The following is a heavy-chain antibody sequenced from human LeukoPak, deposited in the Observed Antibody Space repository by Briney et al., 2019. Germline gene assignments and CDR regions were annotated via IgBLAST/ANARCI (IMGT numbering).Heavy chain of an antibody. CDR1: GYTFTGYY. V-gene: IGHV1-2*06. Sequence: ASVKVSCKSSGYTFTGYYMHWVRQAPGQGLEWMGRINPNIDGTNYAQKFQGRVTMTRDTSISTAYMELSRPRSDDTAVYYCASSPVAGIFDYWGQGTLVTVSS. CDR3: ASSPVAGIFDY. J-gene: IGHJ4*02. D-gene: IGHD6-19*01. CDR2: INPNIDGT.